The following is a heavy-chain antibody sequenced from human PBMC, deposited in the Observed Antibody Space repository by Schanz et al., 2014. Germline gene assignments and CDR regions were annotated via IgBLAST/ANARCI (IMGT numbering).Heavy chain of an antibody. V-gene: IGHV3-23*04. CDR1: GFTFSNHA. Sequence: VQLVESGGGVVQPGRSLRLSCAASGFTFSNHALSWVRQAPGKGLEWVSGIGGSGDSTHYADSVKGRFIISRDNFKNTLYLQVNSLRAEDTAVYYCAKHVRSLTGNDYWGQGTLVTVSS. D-gene: IGHD3-9*01. J-gene: IGHJ4*02. CDR3: AKHVRSLTGNDY. CDR2: IGGSGDST.